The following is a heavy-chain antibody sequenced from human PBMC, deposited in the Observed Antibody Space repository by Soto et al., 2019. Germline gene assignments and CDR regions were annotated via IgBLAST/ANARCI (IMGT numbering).Heavy chain of an antibody. CDR3: ARERYYYGSGDY. V-gene: IGHV3-7*01. CDR1: GFTFSSYW. J-gene: IGHJ4*02. CDR2: IKEDGSEK. D-gene: IGHD3-10*01. Sequence: EVQVVESGGGLVQPGGSLRLSCAASGFTFSSYWMSWVRQAPGKGLEWVANIKEDGSEKNYVDSEKGQFTISRDNAKNSLYLQMNSLRAEDTAVYYCARERYYYGSGDYWGQGTLVTVSS.